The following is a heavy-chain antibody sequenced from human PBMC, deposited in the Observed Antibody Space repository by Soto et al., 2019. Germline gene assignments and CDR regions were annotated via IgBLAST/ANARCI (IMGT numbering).Heavy chain of an antibody. J-gene: IGHJ4*02. CDR1: GYTFTGYH. Sequence: ASVKVSCKASGYTFTGYHMHWVRQAPGQGLEWMGWINPNSGGTNYAQKIQGRVTMTRDTSISTAYMELSRLRSDDTAVYYCARLFTTRGSLDYWGQGTLVTVSS. V-gene: IGHV1-2*02. CDR2: INPNSGGT. D-gene: IGHD2-21*01. CDR3: ARLFTTRGSLDY.